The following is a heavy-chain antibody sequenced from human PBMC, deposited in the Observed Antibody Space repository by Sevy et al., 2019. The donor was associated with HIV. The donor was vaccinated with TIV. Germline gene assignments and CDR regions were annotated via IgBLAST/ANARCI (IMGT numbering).Heavy chain of an antibody. J-gene: IGHJ5*02. CDR1: GGTFSSYA. Sequence: ASVKVSCKASGGTFSSYAISWVRQALGQGLEWMGGIIPIFGTANYAQKFQGRVTITADESTSTAYMELSSLRSEDTAVYYCARFRSQLLSAPNWFDPWGQGTLVTVSS. CDR2: IIPIFGTA. D-gene: IGHD3-10*01. V-gene: IGHV1-69*13. CDR3: ARFRSQLLSAPNWFDP.